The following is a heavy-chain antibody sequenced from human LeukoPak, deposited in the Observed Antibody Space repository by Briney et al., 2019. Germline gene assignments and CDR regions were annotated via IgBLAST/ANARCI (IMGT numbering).Heavy chain of an antibody. CDR1: GFTFTDYG. CDR2: INNSGGNT. V-gene: IGHV3-23*01. D-gene: IGHD2-8*02. CDR3: AKDAGASSAFFDL. Sequence: GGSLRLSCAASGFTFTDYGMSWVRQAPGKGLEWVSTINNSGGNTHYADSVKGQITISRDNSKSTLYLQMNSLTDEDTAMYYCAKDAGASSAFFDLWSQGTLVTVSS. J-gene: IGHJ4*02.